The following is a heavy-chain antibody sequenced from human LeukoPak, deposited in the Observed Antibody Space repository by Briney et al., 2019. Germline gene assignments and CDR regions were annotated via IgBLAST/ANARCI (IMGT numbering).Heavy chain of an antibody. CDR3: TRVGYIDEGIDY. V-gene: IGHV3-7*04. Sequence: GGSLRLSCVASGFPFSSYWMTWVRQAPGKGLEWVANIKQDGSKKSYVDSVKGRFTISRDNAKNSLYLRMNSLRAEDTAIYYCTRVGYIDEGIDYWGQGTLVTVSS. CDR2: IKQDGSKK. J-gene: IGHJ4*02. D-gene: IGHD5-24*01. CDR1: GFPFSSYW.